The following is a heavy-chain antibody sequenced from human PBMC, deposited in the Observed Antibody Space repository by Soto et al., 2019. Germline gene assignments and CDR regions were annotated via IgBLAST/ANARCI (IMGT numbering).Heavy chain of an antibody. D-gene: IGHD3-10*01. Sequence: EVQLLESGGGLVQPGGSLRLSCAASGFTFSSYAMSWVRQAPGKGLEWVSAISGSGGSTYYADSVKGRFTISRDTTKNTLYLQMNSLRADDTAVYYCATPTYYSISRDAFDIWGQGTMVTVSS. CDR3: ATPTYYSISRDAFDI. CDR1: GFTFSSYA. J-gene: IGHJ3*02. V-gene: IGHV3-23*01. CDR2: ISGSGGST.